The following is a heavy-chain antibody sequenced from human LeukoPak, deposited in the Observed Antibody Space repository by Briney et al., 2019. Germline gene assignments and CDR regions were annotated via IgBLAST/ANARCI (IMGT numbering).Heavy chain of an antibody. Sequence: PSETLSLTCTVSGGSISSSIYYWGWIRQPPGKGLEWIGSIYYSGSTNYNPSLKSRVTISVDTSKNQFSLKLSSVTAADTAVYYCARLVVVPAAEFYYYYYMDVWGKGTTVTISS. J-gene: IGHJ6*03. V-gene: IGHV4-39*07. D-gene: IGHD2-2*01. CDR2: IYYSGST. CDR3: ARLVVVPAAEFYYYYYMDV. CDR1: GGSISSSIYY.